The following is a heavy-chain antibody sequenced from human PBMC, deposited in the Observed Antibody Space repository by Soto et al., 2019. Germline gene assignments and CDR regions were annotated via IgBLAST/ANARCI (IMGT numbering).Heavy chain of an antibody. CDR2: ISGNGVST. CDR3: AKPPGRRGWFDP. J-gene: IGHJ5*02. Sequence: GGSLRLSCAASGFNFRNFPMSWVRQPPGKGLEWVSSISGNGVSTTYADSVKARFTISRDNSKKMLYLQMNSLRAEDTAVYYCAKPPGRRGWFDPGGQGTPVTFSS. V-gene: IGHV3-23*01. CDR1: GFNFRNFP.